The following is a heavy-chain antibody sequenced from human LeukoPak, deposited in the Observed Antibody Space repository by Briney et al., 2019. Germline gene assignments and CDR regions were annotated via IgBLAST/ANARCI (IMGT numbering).Heavy chain of an antibody. CDR3: ARVGRGDIYGYGDY. CDR1: GFTFNKYA. J-gene: IGHJ4*02. V-gene: IGHV3-66*01. CDR2: LYSGGNT. Sequence: GGSLRLSCAASGFTFNKYAMNWVRQAPGKGLEWVSVLYSGGNTYYADSVKGRFTISRDNSKNTLYLQMNSLRAEDAAVYYCARVGRGDIYGYGDYWGQGTLVTVSS. D-gene: IGHD5-18*01.